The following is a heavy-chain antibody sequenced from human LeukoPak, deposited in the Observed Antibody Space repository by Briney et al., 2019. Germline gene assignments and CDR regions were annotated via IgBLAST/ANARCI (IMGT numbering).Heavy chain of an antibody. Sequence: GGSLRLSCEASGFTFSDYWMGWVRQAPGKGLEWVANIIKDGSDKYCVDSVKGRFTISRDNAKNSVYLQMSSLRVEDTAVYYCTRELWPGDYWGQGILVTVSS. D-gene: IGHD3-16*01. V-gene: IGHV3-7*01. J-gene: IGHJ4*02. CDR1: GFTFSDYW. CDR3: TRELWPGDY. CDR2: IIKDGSDK.